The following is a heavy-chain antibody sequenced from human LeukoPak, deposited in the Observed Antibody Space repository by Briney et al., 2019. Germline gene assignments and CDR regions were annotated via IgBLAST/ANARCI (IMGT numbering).Heavy chain of an antibody. J-gene: IGHJ6*03. CDR2: IIPIFGTA. Sequence: GASVKVSCKASGGTFSSYAISWVRQAPGQGLEWMGGIIPIFGTANYAQKFQGRVTITTDESTSTAYMELSSLRPEDTAVYYCAVNWNPNGGFYYYYMDVWGKGTTVTVSS. CDR3: AVNWNPNGGFYYYYMDV. D-gene: IGHD1-20*01. V-gene: IGHV1-69*05. CDR1: GGTFSSYA.